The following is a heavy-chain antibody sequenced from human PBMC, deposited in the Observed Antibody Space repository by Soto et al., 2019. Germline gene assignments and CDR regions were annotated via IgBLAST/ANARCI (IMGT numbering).Heavy chain of an antibody. Sequence: QVQLVQSGAEVKKPGSSVKVSCKASGGTFSSYAISWVRQAPGQGLEWMGGIIPIFGTANYAQKFQGRVTITADESTSTAYMELSSLSSEYTDVYSWARAWPRYDSSERENWFDHWGQGTLVTVSS. CDR3: ARAWPRYDSSERENWFDH. D-gene: IGHD3-22*01. CDR1: GGTFSSYA. CDR2: IIPIFGTA. J-gene: IGHJ5*02. V-gene: IGHV1-69*12.